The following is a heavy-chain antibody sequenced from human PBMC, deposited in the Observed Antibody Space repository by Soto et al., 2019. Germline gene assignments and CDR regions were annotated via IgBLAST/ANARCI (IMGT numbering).Heavy chain of an antibody. CDR2: ISGSGGST. V-gene: IGHV3-23*01. CDR1: GFTFSSYA. J-gene: IGHJ4*02. Sequence: GGSLRLSCAASGFTFSSYAMSWVRQAPGKGLEWASAISGSGGSTYYADSVKGRFTISRDNSKNTLYLQMNSLRAEDQAVYYCAKRPGVNWGYRCYWGQGTPVTVS. CDR3: AKRPGVNWGYRCY. D-gene: IGHD7-27*01.